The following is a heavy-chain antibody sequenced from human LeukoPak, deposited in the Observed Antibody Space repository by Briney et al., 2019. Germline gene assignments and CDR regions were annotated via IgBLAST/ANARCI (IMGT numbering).Heavy chain of an antibody. V-gene: IGHV3-23*01. D-gene: IGHD3-10*01. Sequence: GGSLRLSCAASGFTFSSYAMSWVRQAAGKGLEWVSAISGSGGSTYYADSVKGRFTISRDNSKNTLYLQMNSLRAEDTAVYYCAKDRGYMDSRLGFDYWGQGTLVTVSS. CDR2: ISGSGGST. CDR1: GFTFSSYA. J-gene: IGHJ4*02. CDR3: AKDRGYMDSRLGFDY.